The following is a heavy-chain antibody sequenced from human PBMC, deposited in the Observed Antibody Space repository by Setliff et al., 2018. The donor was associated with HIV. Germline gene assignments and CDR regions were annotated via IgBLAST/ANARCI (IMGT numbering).Heavy chain of an antibody. CDR1: GYKFGDYW. J-gene: IGHJ2*01. CDR2: IYPGDSGT. D-gene: IGHD3-9*01. Sequence: PGESLKISCKGSGYKFGDYWIGWVRQMPGKGPEWMGIIYPGDSGTRHSPSFEGQVTISADKSISTAYLKWNSLKASDTAMYYCARSDYDVLTGFWYFDVWGRGTLVTVSS. V-gene: IGHV5-51*01. CDR3: ARSDYDVLTGFWYFDV.